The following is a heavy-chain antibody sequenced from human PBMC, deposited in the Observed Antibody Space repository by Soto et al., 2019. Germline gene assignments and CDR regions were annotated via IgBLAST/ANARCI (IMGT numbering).Heavy chain of an antibody. CDR3: AKDSLQQCLVLPIDH. D-gene: IGHD6-19*01. CDR2: IGRSSNYI. J-gene: IGHJ4*02. Sequence: GGSLRLSCAASGFTFSHYAMNWVRQAPGKGLEWLSYIGRSSNYIQYADSVRGRFTVSRDNSKNTLYLQMTSLRADDTAIYYCAKDSLQQCLVLPIDHWRQGTLVTVSS. CDR1: GFTFSHYA. V-gene: IGHV3-21*05.